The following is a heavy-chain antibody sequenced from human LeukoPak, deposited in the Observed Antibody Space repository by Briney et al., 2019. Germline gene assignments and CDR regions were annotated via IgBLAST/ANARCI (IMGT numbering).Heavy chain of an antibody. Sequence: GGSLRLSCAASGFTVSDSYMTWVRQAPGKGLEWVAFIRYDGSNKYYADSVKGRFTISRDNSKNTLYLQMNSLRAEDTAVYYCAKIAAAGTWGQGTLVTVSS. CDR1: GFTVSDSY. CDR3: AKIAAAGT. CDR2: IRYDGSNK. V-gene: IGHV3-30*02. J-gene: IGHJ5*02. D-gene: IGHD6-13*01.